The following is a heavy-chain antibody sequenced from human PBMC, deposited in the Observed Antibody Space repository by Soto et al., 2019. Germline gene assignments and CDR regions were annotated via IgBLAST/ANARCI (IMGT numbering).Heavy chain of an antibody. J-gene: IGHJ6*02. CDR3: TTGARQQLAPGDYYYYGMHX. CDR1: RFTFSNAL. CDR2: IKTKTEGGTT. D-gene: IGHD6-6*01. Sequence: RLSCAASRFTFSNALMTWFRQAPGKGLEWVVRIKTKTEGGTTDYAAPVKGRFDISRDDSKNTLYMQMKSLKTADTAVYYCTTGARQQLAPGDYYYYGMHXWGQATTVTVS. V-gene: IGHV3-15*01.